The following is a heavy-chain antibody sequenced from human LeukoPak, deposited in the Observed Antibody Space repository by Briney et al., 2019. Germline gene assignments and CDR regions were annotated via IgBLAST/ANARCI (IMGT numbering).Heavy chain of an antibody. CDR2: IRGSDGIT. V-gene: IGHV3-23*01. CDR1: GFTFSSYS. Sequence: GGSLRLSCAASGFTFSSYSMSWVRQAPGKGLEWVSTIRGSDGITYYADSVKRRFTISRDNSKNTLYLQMSSLRAEDTAAYYCAKRCVRGWSKDAFDFWGQGTMVTVSS. CDR3: AKRCVRGWSKDAFDF. D-gene: IGHD6-19*01. J-gene: IGHJ3*01.